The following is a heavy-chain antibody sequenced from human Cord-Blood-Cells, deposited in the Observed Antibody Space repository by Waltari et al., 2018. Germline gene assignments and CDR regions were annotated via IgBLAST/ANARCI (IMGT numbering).Heavy chain of an antibody. CDR2: INTHSGGT. CDR1: GYTFTGYY. Sequence: QVQLVQSGAEVKKPGASVKVSCKASGYTFTGYYMHWVRQAPGQGLEWMGWINTHSGGTTYSQKFQGRVNMTRDTSISTAYMELSRLRADDTAVYYCARHGWVDTAIPWGKGTLVTVSS. V-gene: IGHV1-2*02. D-gene: IGHD5-18*01. CDR3: ARHGWVDTAIP. J-gene: IGHJ5*02.